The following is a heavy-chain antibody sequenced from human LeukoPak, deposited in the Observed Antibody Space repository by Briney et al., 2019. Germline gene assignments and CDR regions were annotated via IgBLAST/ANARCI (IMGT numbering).Heavy chain of an antibody. CDR1: GFTFSTYW. CDR2: IKQDGSEK. D-gene: IGHD2-8*01. V-gene: IGHV3-7*01. CDR3: ATSGVSGTNGYYYMDV. Sequence: PGGSLRLSCAASGFTFSTYWMTWVRQAPGKGLEWVANIKQDGSEKYYVDSVRGRFTISGDNAKNSLYLQMNSLRAEDTAVYYCATSGVSGTNGYYYMDVWGKGTTVTVSS. J-gene: IGHJ6*03.